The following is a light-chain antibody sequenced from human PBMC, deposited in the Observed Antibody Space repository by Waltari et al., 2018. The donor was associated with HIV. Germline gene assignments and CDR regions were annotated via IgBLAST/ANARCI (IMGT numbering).Light chain of an antibody. J-gene: IGLJ2*01. CDR2: GNS. CDR3: QSYDSGLSGDVV. CDR1: SSNIGAGYD. Sequence: QPLLTQPPPVSGAPGPRVTLSSTGSSSNIGAGYDVHWYQQLPGTAPKLLIYGNSNRPSGVPDRFSGSKSDTSASLAVTGLRAEDEADYYCQSYDSGLSGDVVFGGGTSLTVL. V-gene: IGLV1-40*01.